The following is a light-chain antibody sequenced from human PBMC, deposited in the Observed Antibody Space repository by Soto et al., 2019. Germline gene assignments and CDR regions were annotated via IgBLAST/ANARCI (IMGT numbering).Light chain of an antibody. CDR2: AXS. CDR1: HSVSID. Sequence: IVLTKSPATQLLSLGERASLSXRASHSVSIDLTWYPQTPGXAPRXXXYAXSTRATGIPVRCSGSASGTEFTRTISSLQSEDSTAYYWQQYNKWTRTFGQGTKVDI. V-gene: IGKV3-15*01. CDR3: QQYNKWTRT. J-gene: IGKJ1*01.